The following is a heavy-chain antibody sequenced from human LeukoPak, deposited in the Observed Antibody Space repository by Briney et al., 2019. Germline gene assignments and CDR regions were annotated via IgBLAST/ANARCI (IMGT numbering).Heavy chain of an antibody. CDR3: ARHIAESGTPDY. D-gene: IGHD6-13*01. CDR1: GFTFSSYS. V-gene: IGHV3-30*03. CDR2: LSYDEINK. Sequence: GGSLRLSCAASGFTFSSYSMHWVRQAPGKGLEWVAILSYDEINKFYADSVKGRFTVSRDNSKNTLYLQMNSLRPEDTAVYYCARHIAESGTPDYWGQGTLVTVSS. J-gene: IGHJ4*02.